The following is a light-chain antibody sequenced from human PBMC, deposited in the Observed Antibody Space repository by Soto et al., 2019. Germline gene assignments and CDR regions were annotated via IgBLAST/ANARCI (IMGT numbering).Light chain of an antibody. J-gene: IGKJ3*01. Sequence: EIVLTQSPGTLSLSPGERATLSCRASQSADGRFLAWYQHKPDQAPRLLIYGVSSRATGIPDRFSGSGSGTDFTLTITRLEPEDSAVYYCQRPGTFGPGTRLEIK. CDR2: GVS. CDR1: QSADGRF. CDR3: QRPGT. V-gene: IGKV3-20*01.